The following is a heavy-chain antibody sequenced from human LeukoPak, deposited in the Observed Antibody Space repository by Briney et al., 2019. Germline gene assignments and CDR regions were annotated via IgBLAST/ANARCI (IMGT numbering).Heavy chain of an antibody. CDR1: GYTFTSYY. D-gene: IGHD3-9*01. J-gene: IGHJ4*02. CDR2: INPSGGST. CDR3: ARAFDPTDYFDY. V-gene: IGHV1-46*01. Sequence: ASVKVSCKASGYTFTSYYMHWVRQAPGQGLEWMGIINPSGGSTSYAQKFQGRVTMTRDMSTSTAYMELRSLRSDDTAVYYCARAFDPTDYFDYWGQGTLVTVSS.